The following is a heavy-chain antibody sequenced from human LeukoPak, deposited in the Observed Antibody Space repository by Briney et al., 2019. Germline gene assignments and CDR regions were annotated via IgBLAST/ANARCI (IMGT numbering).Heavy chain of an antibody. J-gene: IGHJ6*02. V-gene: IGHV1-8*02. CDR3: ARGDNYYGMDV. CDR1: VYTFTSYG. CDR2: MNPNSGNT. D-gene: IGHD3-22*01. Sequence: ASVKVSCKASVYTFTSYGISWVRQATGQGLEWMGWMNPNSGNTGYAQKFQGRVTMTRNTSISTAYMELSSLRSEDTAVYYCARGDNYYGMDVWGQGTTVTVSS.